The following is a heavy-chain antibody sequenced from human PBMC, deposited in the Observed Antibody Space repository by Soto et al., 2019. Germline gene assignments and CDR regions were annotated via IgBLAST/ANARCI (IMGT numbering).Heavy chain of an antibody. Sequence: SETLSLTCTVSGGSISSGGYYWSWIRQHPGKGLEWIGYIYYSGSTYYNPSLKSRVTISVDTSKNQFSLKLSSVTAADTAVYYCARVNCSGGSCYYGFDYWGQGTLVTVSS. CDR3: ARVNCSGGSCYYGFDY. CDR2: IYYSGST. CDR1: GGSISSGGYY. V-gene: IGHV4-31*03. J-gene: IGHJ4*02. D-gene: IGHD2-15*01.